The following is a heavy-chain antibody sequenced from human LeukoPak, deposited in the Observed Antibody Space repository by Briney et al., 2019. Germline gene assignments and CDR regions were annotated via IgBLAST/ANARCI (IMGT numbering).Heavy chain of an antibody. V-gene: IGHV3-73*01. CDR1: GFTFSGSA. J-gene: IGHJ1*01. D-gene: IGHD3-22*01. CDR2: IRSKANSYAT. Sequence: GGSLRLSCAASGFTFSGSAMHWVRQASGKGLEWVGCIRSKANSYATAYAASVKGRFTISRDDSKNTAYLQMNSPKTEDTAVYYCTRHSPSYYYDSSGYYRIAEYFQHWGQGTLVTVSS. CDR3: TRHSPSYYYDSSGYYRIAEYFQH.